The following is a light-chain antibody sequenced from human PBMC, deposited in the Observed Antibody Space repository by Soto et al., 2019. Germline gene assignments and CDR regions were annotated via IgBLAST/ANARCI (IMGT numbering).Light chain of an antibody. J-gene: IGKJ1*01. V-gene: IGKV3-15*01. CDR2: GAS. CDR1: QSVSSN. Sequence: EIVMTQSPATLSVSPGERATLSCRASQSVSSNLAWYQQKPGQAPRLLIYGASTRATGIPARFSGSGSGTEFTLTISSLQSEDVAVYYCQQYNNWPPEKTFAQGTKV. CDR3: QQYNNWPPEKT.